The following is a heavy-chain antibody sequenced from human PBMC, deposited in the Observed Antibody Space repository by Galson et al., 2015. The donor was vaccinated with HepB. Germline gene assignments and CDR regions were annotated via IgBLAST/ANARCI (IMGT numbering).Heavy chain of an antibody. CDR2: IKRNPDGGTT. D-gene: IGHD1-14*01. V-gene: IGHV3-15*01. Sequence: SLRLSCAASGFIFSNAWMCWVRQAPGKGLEWVGRIKRNPDGGTTDYAAPVKGRFTISRDDSKNTLYLQMNSLKTEDTAVYYSTTDKRCEARNRFDFWGQGTMVTVSS. CDR1: GFIFSNAW. J-gene: IGHJ4*02. CDR3: TTDKRCEARNRFDF.